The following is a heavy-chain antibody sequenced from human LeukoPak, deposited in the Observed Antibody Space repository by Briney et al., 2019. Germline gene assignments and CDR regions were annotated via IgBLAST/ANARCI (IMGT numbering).Heavy chain of an antibody. J-gene: IGHJ6*02. CDR3: AKDRKARRQWLVLGNYYYYGMDV. CDR2: ISGSGGST. D-gene: IGHD6-19*01. Sequence: GGSLRLSCAASGFTFSSYAMHWVRQAPGKGLEWVSAISGSGGSTYYADSVKGRFTISRDNSKNTLYLQMNSLRAEDTAVYYCAKDRKARRQWLVLGNYYYYGMDVWGQGTTVTVSS. V-gene: IGHV3-23*01. CDR1: GFTFSSYA.